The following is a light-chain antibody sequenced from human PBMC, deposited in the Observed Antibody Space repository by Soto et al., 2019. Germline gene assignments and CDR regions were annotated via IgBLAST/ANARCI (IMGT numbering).Light chain of an antibody. V-gene: IGKV3-15*01. CDR2: GAS. J-gene: IGKJ1*01. CDR1: QSVSSY. Sequence: EIALTQSPATLSVYPGERATISWLASQSVSSYLAWYQQKPGQAPRLLIYGASTRATGIPARFSGSGSGTEFTLTISSLQSEDFAVYYCQQYNNWPPWTFGQGTKVDIK. CDR3: QQYNNWPPWT.